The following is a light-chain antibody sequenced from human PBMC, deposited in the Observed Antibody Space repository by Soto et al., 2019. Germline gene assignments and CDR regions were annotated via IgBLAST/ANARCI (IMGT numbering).Light chain of an antibody. Sequence: DFVMTQSPDSLAVSLGERATINCKSSQSVLSSSNNKNYLAWYQQKPGQPPKLLIYWASTRESGVPDRFSGSGSGTDFTLTISSLQAEDVAVYYCQQFYSAPLTFGGGTKLEIK. V-gene: IGKV4-1*01. J-gene: IGKJ4*01. CDR3: QQFYSAPLT. CDR1: QSVLSSSNNKNY. CDR2: WAS.